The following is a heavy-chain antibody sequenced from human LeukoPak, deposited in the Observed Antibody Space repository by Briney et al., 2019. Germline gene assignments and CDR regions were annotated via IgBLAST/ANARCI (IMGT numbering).Heavy chain of an antibody. Sequence: GGSLRLSYAASGFTFSTYTMNWVRQAPGKGLEWVSYISSSSSTIYYTDSVKGRFTISRDNSKNTLYLQMNSLRAEDTAVYYCAKELRPGIAVDKGVIDYWGQGTLVTVSS. V-gene: IGHV3-48*01. CDR1: GFTFSTYT. D-gene: IGHD6-19*01. CDR2: ISSSSSTI. J-gene: IGHJ4*02. CDR3: AKELRPGIAVDKGVIDY.